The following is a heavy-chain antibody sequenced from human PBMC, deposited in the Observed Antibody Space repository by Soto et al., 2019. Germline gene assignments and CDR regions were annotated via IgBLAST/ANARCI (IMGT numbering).Heavy chain of an antibody. V-gene: IGHV4-4*02. CDR3: ARVSGSDYYGMDV. CDR2: IYHSGST. D-gene: IGHD1-26*01. Sequence: QVQLQESGPELVKPSGTLSLTCAVSGGTISSSNWWSWVRLPPGKGLEWIGEIYHSGSTNYNPSLKSRVTISVDKSKNQFSLKLSSVTAADTAVYYCARVSGSDYYGMDVWGQGTTVTVSS. J-gene: IGHJ6*02. CDR1: GGTISSSNW.